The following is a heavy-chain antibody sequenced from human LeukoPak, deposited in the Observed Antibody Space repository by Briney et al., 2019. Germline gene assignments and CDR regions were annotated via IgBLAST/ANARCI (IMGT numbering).Heavy chain of an antibody. D-gene: IGHD4-17*01. Sequence: PSETLSLTCTVSGGSISSSSYYWGWIRQPPGKGLEWIGSIYYSGSTYYNPPLKSRVTISVDTSKNQFSLKLSSVTAADTAVYYCARPKSHDYGDDEGDYWGQGTLVTVSS. V-gene: IGHV4-39*01. CDR2: IYYSGST. CDR1: GGSISSSSYY. CDR3: ARPKSHDYGDDEGDY. J-gene: IGHJ4*02.